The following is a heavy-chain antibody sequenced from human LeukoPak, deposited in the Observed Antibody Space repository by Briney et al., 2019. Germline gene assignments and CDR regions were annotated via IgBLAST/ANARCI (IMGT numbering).Heavy chain of an antibody. J-gene: IGHJ2*01. D-gene: IGHD4-17*01. V-gene: IGHV4-59*01. Sequence: SETLSLTCTVSGGSISSYYWSWIRQPPGKGLEWIGYIYYSGSTNYNPSLKSRVTISVDTSKNQFSLKLSSVIAADTAVYYCARLRSTYWYFDLWGRGTLVTVSS. CDR3: ARLRSTYWYFDL. CDR2: IYYSGST. CDR1: GGSISSYY.